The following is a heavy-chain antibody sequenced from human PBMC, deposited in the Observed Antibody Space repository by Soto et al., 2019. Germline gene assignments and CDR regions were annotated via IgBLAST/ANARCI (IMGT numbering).Heavy chain of an antibody. CDR3: ARDPITFGGVIAYYFDF. D-gene: IGHD3-16*02. CDR2: IWYDGSNK. Sequence: GGSLRLSCAASGFTFSSYGMHWVRQAPGKGLEWVAVIWYDGSNKYYADSVKGRFTISRDNSKNTLYLQMNSLRAEDTAVYYCARDPITFGGVIAYYFDFWGQGTLVTLSS. CDR1: GFTFSSYG. J-gene: IGHJ4*02. V-gene: IGHV3-33*01.